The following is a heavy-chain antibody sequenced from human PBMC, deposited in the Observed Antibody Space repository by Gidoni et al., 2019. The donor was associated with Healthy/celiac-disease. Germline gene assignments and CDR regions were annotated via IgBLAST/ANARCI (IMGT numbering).Heavy chain of an antibody. CDR1: GFTFSSYE. J-gene: IGHJ4*02. CDR3: ANLYGDYVFH. D-gene: IGHD4-17*01. CDR2: ISSSGSTI. V-gene: IGHV3-48*03. Sequence: EVQLVESGGGLVQPGGSLRLSCAASGFTFSSYEMNWVRQAPGKGLEWVSYISSSGSTIYYADSVKGRFTISRDNAKNSLYLQMNSLRAEDTAVYYCANLYGDYVFHWGQGTLVTVSS.